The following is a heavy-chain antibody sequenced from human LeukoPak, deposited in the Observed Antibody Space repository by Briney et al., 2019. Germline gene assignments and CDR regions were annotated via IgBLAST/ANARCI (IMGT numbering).Heavy chain of an antibody. V-gene: IGHV1-69*05. Sequence: SVKVSCKASGGTFSRYAISWVRQAPGQGLEWMGRIIPIFGTANYAQKFQGRVTITTDESTSTAYMELSGLRSEDTAVYYCARSPSSGYYYWFDPWGQGTLVTVSS. CDR3: ARSPSSGYYYWFDP. CDR1: GGTFSRYA. J-gene: IGHJ5*02. CDR2: IIPIFGTA. D-gene: IGHD3-22*01.